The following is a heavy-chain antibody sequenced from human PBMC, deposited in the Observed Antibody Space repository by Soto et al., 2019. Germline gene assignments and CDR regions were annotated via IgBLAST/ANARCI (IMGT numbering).Heavy chain of an antibody. CDR2: IYYSGST. V-gene: IGHV4-30-4*01. J-gene: IGHJ4*02. CDR3: ARLAGNYYDSSGYWVQL. Sequence: GVGVGWSGYIYYSGSTYYNPSLKSRVTISVDTSKNQFSLKLSSVTAADTAVYYCARLAGNYYDSSGYWVQLWGQGTLVTVSS. D-gene: IGHD3-22*01.